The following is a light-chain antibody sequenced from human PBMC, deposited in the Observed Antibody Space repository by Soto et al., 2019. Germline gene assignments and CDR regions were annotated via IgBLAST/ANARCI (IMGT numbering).Light chain of an antibody. J-gene: IGKJ1*01. CDR2: LGS. Sequence: DIVMTQSPLSVPLTPVDPSSISCRSRQSLLHSNGYNYLDSYLQKPGQSTQLLIYLGSNRASEVPDRFSGSGSGTDFTLKISRVEAEDVGVYYCMQPLQSWTFGQGTKVDIK. CDR1: QSLLHSNGYNY. V-gene: IGKV2-28*01. CDR3: MQPLQSWT.